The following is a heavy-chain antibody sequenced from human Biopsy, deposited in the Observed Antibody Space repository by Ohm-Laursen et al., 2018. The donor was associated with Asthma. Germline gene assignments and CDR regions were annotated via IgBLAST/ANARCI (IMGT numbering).Heavy chain of an antibody. J-gene: IGHJ6*02. CDR2: IYHRGNT. D-gene: IGHD3-3*01. V-gene: IGHV4-31*03. Sequence: SQTLSLTCRVSGYSISNGGYYWTWVRQRPGKGLEWIGNIYHRGNTKYNPSLKSRLSFSVDTSKNQFSLKLGSVTAADTAIYFCARDYYDFWNRSVYTYFGMDVWGRGTTVVVSS. CDR1: GYSISNGGYY. CDR3: ARDYYDFWNRSVYTYFGMDV.